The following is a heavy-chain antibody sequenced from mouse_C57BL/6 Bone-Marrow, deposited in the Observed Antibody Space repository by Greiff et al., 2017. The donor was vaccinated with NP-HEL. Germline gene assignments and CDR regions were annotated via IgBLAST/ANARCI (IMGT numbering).Heavy chain of an antibody. CDR1: GYTFTDYY. CDR3: AERGVVATYWYFDV. D-gene: IGHD1-1*01. J-gene: IGHJ1*03. CDR2: INPNNGGT. V-gene: IGHV1-26*01. Sequence: EVQLQQSGPELVKPGASVKISCKASGYTFTDYYMNWVKQSHGKSLEWIGDINPNNGGTSYNQKFKGKATLTVDKSSSTAYMELRSLTSEDSAVYYCAERGVVATYWYFDVWGTGTTVTVSS.